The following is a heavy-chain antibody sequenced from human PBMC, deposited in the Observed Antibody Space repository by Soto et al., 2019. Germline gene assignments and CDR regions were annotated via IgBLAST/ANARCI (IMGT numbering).Heavy chain of an antibody. Sequence: EVQLLESGGGLVQPGGSLRLSCAASGFTFNNYAMTWVRQAPGKGLEWVSAISGGGDTTSYADSVKGRFTVSRDGSKNPLSLQMSSLRAEDTALYYCEKGRGGSGSLTPRVDFWGQGPLVTVSS. D-gene: IGHD3-10*01. CDR3: EKGRGGSGSLTPRVDF. CDR1: GFTFNNYA. CDR2: ISGGGDTT. J-gene: IGHJ4*02. V-gene: IGHV3-23*01.